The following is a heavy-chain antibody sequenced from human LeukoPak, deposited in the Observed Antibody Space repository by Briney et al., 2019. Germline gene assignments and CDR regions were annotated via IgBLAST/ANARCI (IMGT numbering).Heavy chain of an antibody. CDR2: IYPGDSDT. J-gene: IGHJ3*02. Sequence: GESLKISCEASGYSFTNYCIGWVRQMPGKGLEWMGIIYPGDSDTRYSPSFQGQVTISADKSISTAYLQWSSLKASDTAMYYCARNNHYYCSGSYYKENIVFHIWGQGTMVTVSS. CDR3: ARNNHYYCSGSYYKENIVFHI. D-gene: IGHD3-10*01. CDR1: GYSFTNYC. V-gene: IGHV5-51*01.